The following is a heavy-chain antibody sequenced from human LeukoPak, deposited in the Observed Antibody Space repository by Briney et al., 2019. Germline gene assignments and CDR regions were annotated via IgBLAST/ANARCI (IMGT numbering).Heavy chain of an antibody. CDR1: GYSFTGHF. D-gene: IGHD1-26*01. CDR2: INPNSGTT. J-gene: IGHJ4*02. Sequence: ASVKVSCKASGYSFTGHFRYWVRQAPGQGREWMGWINPNSGTTNYAQKFRGRVTMTRDTSISTADMDLSRLTSDDTAVYYCARDRSGSYGAFDYWGQGTLVTVSS. V-gene: IGHV1-2*02. CDR3: ARDRSGSYGAFDY.